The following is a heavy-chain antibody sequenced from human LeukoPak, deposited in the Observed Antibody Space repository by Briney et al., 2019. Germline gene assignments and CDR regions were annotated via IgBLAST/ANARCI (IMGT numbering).Heavy chain of an antibody. CDR3: ARETPRRGETRDGYR. J-gene: IGHJ4*02. CDR2: IKEDGSET. Sequence: GESLRLSCAASGFIFKKYWMNWVRQVPGKGLECLANIKEDGSETYYADSVKGRFTISRDNPKNLLFLQINSLRVEDAAVYYCARETPRRGETRDGYRWGQGTVVTVSS. V-gene: IGHV3-7*01. CDR1: GFIFKKYW. D-gene: IGHD5-24*01.